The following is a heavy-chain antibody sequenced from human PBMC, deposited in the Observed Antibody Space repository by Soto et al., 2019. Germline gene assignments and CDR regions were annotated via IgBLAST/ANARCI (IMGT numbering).Heavy chain of an antibody. CDR3: ATLMAAAGTLA. J-gene: IGHJ5*02. Sequence: EVQLVESGGGSVQPGGSLRLSCAASGYTFSSHAMSWVRQAPGKGLEWVSAISNSGGSTYYADSVRGRFTISRDNSKTTLYLQMNSLRAEDTALYYCATLMAAAGTLAWGQGTLVTVSS. CDR2: ISNSGGST. V-gene: IGHV3-23*04. CDR1: GYTFSSHA. D-gene: IGHD6-13*01.